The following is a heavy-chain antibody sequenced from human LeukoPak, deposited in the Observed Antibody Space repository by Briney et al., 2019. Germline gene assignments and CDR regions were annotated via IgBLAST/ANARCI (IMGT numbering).Heavy chain of an antibody. J-gene: IGHJ4*02. D-gene: IGHD6-13*01. CDR2: IFYTGTT. Sequence: SETLSLTCAVSGGSITSYYWSWIRESPGKGLEWIGSIFYTGTTNYNPSLKSRVTISVDTSKNQFSLKLRSVATEDTAAYFCARARWSPYYFDNWGQGTLVTVSS. CDR3: ARARWSPYYFDN. CDR1: GGSITSYY. V-gene: IGHV4-59*01.